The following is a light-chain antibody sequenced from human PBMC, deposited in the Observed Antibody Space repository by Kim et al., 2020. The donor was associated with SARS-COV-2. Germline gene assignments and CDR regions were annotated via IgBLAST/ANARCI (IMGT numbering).Light chain of an antibody. CDR3: QSADSSDSYHVI. CDR1: ALPNQY. Sequence: SYELTQPPSVSVSPGQTARITCSGDALPNQYAYWYQQKPGQAPVLVIYKDSAGPSGIPERFSGSSSGTTVTLTISAVQAEDEANYYCQSADSSDSYHVIFGGGTQLTVL. CDR2: KDS. V-gene: IGLV3-25*03. J-gene: IGLJ2*01.